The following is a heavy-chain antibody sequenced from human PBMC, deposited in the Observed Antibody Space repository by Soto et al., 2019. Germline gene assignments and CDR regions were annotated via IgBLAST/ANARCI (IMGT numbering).Heavy chain of an antibody. J-gene: IGHJ6*02. CDR2: FDPEDGET. V-gene: IGHV1-24*01. CDR1: GYTLTELS. CDR3: ATDLVAGTTSPYYYYGMDV. Sequence: AAVKVSCKVSGYTLTELSMHWVRQAPGKGXEWMGGFDPEDGETIYAQKFQGRATMTEDTSTDTAYMELSSLRSEDTAVYYCATDLVAGTTSPYYYYGMDVWGQGTTVTVSS. D-gene: IGHD1-7*01.